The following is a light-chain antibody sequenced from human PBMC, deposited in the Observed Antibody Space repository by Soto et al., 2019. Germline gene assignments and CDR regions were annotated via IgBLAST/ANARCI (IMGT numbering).Light chain of an antibody. CDR1: HSVSNF. Sequence: EIVLTQSPASLSLSPGERATLSFRASHSVSNFLAWYQQKPGQAPRLLIYGTSNRATGIPARFSGSGSVTDFTLTISSLEPEDFAVYYCQHASSWPLTFGGGTKVEIK. J-gene: IGKJ4*01. CDR2: GTS. CDR3: QHASSWPLT. V-gene: IGKV3-11*01.